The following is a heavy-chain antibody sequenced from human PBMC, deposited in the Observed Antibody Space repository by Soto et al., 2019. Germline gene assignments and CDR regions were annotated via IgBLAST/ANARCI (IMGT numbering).Heavy chain of an antibody. CDR1: VFTFTIYA. J-gene: IGHJ4*02. V-gene: IGHV3-23*01. Sequence: GWSLRLSCASSVFTFTIYAMSWVRQAPGKGLEWVSAITGSGGSTYYADSVKGRFTIPRDNSKNTLYLQMNSLRAEDTAVYYCAKARGAMVRGAAFYFDYWGQGTRVTVSA. D-gene: IGHD3-10*01. CDR2: ITGSGGST. CDR3: AKARGAMVRGAAFYFDY.